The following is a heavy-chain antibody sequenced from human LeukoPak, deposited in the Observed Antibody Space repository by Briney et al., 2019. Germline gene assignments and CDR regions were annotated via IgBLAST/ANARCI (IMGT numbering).Heavy chain of an antibody. CDR1: GGSISSYY. CDR2: IYYSGST. Sequence: SETLSLTCTVSGGSISSYYWGWIRQPPGKGLEWIGTIYYSGSTYYNPSLKSRVTISVDTSKNQFSLKLTSVTAADTAVYYCARDTVAVAGTDYWGQGTLVTVSS. CDR3: ARDTVAVAGTDY. V-gene: IGHV4-39*07. D-gene: IGHD6-19*01. J-gene: IGHJ4*02.